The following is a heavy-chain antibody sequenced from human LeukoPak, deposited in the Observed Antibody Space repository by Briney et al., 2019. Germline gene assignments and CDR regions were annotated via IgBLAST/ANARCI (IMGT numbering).Heavy chain of an antibody. CDR1: GFTFSNYG. J-gene: IGHJ5*02. CDR3: ATSSFS. D-gene: IGHD6-6*01. CDR2: IRYDGSNK. Sequence: GGSLRLSCAASGFTFSNYGIHWVRQAPGKGLEWVAYIRYDGSNKHYTDSVKGRSTISRDNSKNTLYLQMSSLRAEDTAMYYCATSSFSWGQGTLVTVSS. V-gene: IGHV3-30*02.